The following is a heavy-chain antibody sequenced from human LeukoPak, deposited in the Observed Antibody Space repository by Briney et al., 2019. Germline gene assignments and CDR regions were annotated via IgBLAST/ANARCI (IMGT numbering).Heavy chain of an antibody. CDR1: GYTFTSYG. V-gene: IGHV1-18*01. D-gene: IGHD2-21*02. CDR2: ISAYNGNT. Sequence: ASVKVSCKASGYTFTSYGISWVRQAPGQGLEWMGWISAYNGNTNYAQKLQGRVTMTTDTSTSTAYMELRSLRSDDTAVYYCARDAVSYCGGDCYFSIWGQGTLVTVSS. J-gene: IGHJ4*02. CDR3: ARDAVSYCGGDCYFSI.